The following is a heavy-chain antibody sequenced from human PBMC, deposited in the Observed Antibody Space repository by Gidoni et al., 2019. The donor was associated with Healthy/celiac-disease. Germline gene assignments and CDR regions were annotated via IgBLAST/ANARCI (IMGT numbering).Heavy chain of an antibody. J-gene: IGHJ4*02. CDR3: ARDISDFGVFSPDY. V-gene: IGHV3-30*04. D-gene: IGHD3-3*01. Sequence: QVQLVESGGGVVQPGRSLRLSCAASGFTFSSYAMHWVRQAPGKGLEWVAVISYDGSNKYYADSVKGRFTISRDNSKNTLYLQMNSLRAEDTAVYYCARDISDFGVFSPDYWGQGTLVTVSS. CDR2: ISYDGSNK. CDR1: GFTFSSYA.